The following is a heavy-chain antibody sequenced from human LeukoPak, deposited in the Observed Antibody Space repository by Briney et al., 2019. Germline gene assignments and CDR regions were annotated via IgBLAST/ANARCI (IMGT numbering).Heavy chain of an antibody. J-gene: IGHJ4*02. D-gene: IGHD3-22*01. CDR3: TRVFHQRAYDSSDHYYVPFAY. Sequence: PGGSLRLSCTTSGFTFGNYAMSWFRQVPGKGLEWVGFIRSKAYGGTREYAASVKDRFTISRDDSKSIAYLQMNSLKTEDTAVYYCTRVFHQRAYDSSDHYYVPFAYWGQGTLVTVSS. CDR2: IRSKAYGGTR. CDR1: GFTFGNYA. V-gene: IGHV3-49*03.